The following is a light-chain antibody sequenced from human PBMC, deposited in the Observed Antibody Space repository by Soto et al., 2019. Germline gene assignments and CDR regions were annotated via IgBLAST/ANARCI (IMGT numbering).Light chain of an antibody. CDR3: QQYNNWTRK. V-gene: IGKV3-15*01. J-gene: IGKJ1*01. Sequence: EILRTQSPATLSVSPGERATLSCRASQSVSFNLAWYQQKPGQAPRLLIYGASTRATSIPGRFSGSGSVTEYTLNISSLQSEDVAVYSCQQYNNWTRKFGQGTKVDLK. CDR1: QSVSFN. CDR2: GAS.